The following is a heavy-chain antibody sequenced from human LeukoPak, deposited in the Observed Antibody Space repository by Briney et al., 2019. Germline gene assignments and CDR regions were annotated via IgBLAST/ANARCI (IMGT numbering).Heavy chain of an antibody. CDR1: GCSVSSGSYY. Sequence: SETLSLTCTVSGCSVSSGSYYWSWIPQPPGKWLDWIGEINHSGSTNYHPSLKSRVTISVDTSKNQFSLKLSSVTAADTAVYYCARYYGGNFYYYYGMDVWGQGTTVTVSS. CDR2: INHSGST. V-gene: IGHV4-34*01. D-gene: IGHD4-23*01. CDR3: ARYYGGNFYYYYGMDV. J-gene: IGHJ6*02.